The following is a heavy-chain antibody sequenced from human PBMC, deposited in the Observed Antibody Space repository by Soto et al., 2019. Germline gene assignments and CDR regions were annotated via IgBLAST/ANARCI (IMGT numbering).Heavy chain of an antibody. V-gene: IGHV3-33*01. Sequence: QVQLVESGGGVVQPGRSLRLSCAASGFTFSSYGMHWVRQAPGKGLEWVAVIWYDGSNKYYADSVKGRFTISRDNSKNTLYLQMNSLRADDTAVYYCARSNDYGGNYSWFAPWGQGTLVTVSS. CDR3: ARSNDYGGNYSWFAP. CDR1: GFTFSSYG. J-gene: IGHJ5*02. D-gene: IGHD4-17*01. CDR2: IWYDGSNK.